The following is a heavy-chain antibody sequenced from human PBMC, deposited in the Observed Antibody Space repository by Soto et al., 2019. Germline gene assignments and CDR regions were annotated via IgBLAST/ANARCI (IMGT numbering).Heavy chain of an antibody. CDR1: GGTFSSYA. V-gene: IGHV1-69*13. CDR2: IIPIFGTA. Sequence: ASVKVSCKASGGTFSSYAISWVRQAPGQGLEWMGGIIPIFGTANYAQKFQGRVTITADESTSTAYMELSSLRSEDTAVYYCAGRGACIITSCTRFDYWGQGTPVTVSS. D-gene: IGHD2-2*01. CDR3: AGRGACIITSCTRFDY. J-gene: IGHJ4*02.